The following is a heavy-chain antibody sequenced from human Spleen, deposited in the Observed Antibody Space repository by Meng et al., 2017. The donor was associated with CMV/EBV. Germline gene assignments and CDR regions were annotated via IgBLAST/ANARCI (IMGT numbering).Heavy chain of an antibody. Sequence: GGSLRLSCAACGFSFDDYVMHWVRQGPGKDLEWRGYADSVKGRFTISNHSAKSSLYLQMNSLRADDTGVYYCARDRGEWLGITYYYYGMDVWGQGTTVTVSS. CDR1: GFSFDDYV. V-gene: IGHV3-9*01. J-gene: IGHJ6*02. CDR2: R. CDR3: ARDRGEWLGITYYYYGMDV. D-gene: IGHD6-19*01.